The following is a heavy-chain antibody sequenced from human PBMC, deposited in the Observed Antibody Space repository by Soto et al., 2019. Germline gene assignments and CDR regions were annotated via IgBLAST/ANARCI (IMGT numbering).Heavy chain of an antibody. J-gene: IGHJ4*02. CDR3: AKARYSSSWYLPDY. V-gene: IGHV3-23*01. Sequence: GGSLRLSCAASGFTFSSYAMSWVRQAPGKGLEWVSAISGSGGSTYYADSVKGRFTISRDNSKNTLYLQMNSLRAEDTAVYYCAKARYSSSWYLPDYWGQGTLVTVSS. CDR2: ISGSGGST. CDR1: GFTFSSYA. D-gene: IGHD6-13*01.